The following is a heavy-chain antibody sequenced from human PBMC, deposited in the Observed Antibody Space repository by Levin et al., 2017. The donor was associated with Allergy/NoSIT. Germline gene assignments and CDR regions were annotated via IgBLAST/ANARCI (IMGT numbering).Heavy chain of an antibody. D-gene: IGHD3-16*01. Sequence: SETLSLTCTVSGSTTSLFYWNWIRQTPGKGLEWIGYINYSGSTKYNPSLKSRVTISLDKSKNQFSLLLTSVTAADTSVYYCARDTGGWYFDRWGQGTLVTVAS. V-gene: IGHV4-59*01. CDR3: ARDTGGWYFDR. J-gene: IGHJ5*02. CDR2: INYSGST. CDR1: GSTTSLFY.